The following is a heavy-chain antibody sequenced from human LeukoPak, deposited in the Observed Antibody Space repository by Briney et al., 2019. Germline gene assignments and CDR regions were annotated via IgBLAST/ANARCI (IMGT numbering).Heavy chain of an antibody. D-gene: IGHD5-24*01. CDR3: ARVEMATIFAFDI. Sequence: SETLSLTCTVSGGSISSYYWSWIRQPPGKGLEWIGYIYYSGSTNYNPSLKSRVTISVDTSKNQFSLKLSSVTAADTAVYYCARVEMATIFAFDISGQGTMVTVSS. J-gene: IGHJ3*02. V-gene: IGHV4-59*08. CDR2: IYYSGST. CDR1: GGSISSYY.